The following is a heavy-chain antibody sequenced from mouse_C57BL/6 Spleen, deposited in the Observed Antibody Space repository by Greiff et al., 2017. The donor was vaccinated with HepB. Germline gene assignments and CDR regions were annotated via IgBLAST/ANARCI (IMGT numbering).Heavy chain of an antibody. CDR1: GYAFSSYW. J-gene: IGHJ2*01. V-gene: IGHV1-80*01. D-gene: IGHD1-1*01. CDR3: ARGGYGSSYPYYFDY. Sequence: QVQLQQSGAELVKPGASVKISCKASGYAFSSYWMNWVKQRPGKGLEWIGQIYPGDGDTNYNGKFKGKATLTADKSSSTAYMQLSSLTSEDSAVYFCARGGYGSSYPYYFDYWGQGTTLTVSS. CDR2: IYPGDGDT.